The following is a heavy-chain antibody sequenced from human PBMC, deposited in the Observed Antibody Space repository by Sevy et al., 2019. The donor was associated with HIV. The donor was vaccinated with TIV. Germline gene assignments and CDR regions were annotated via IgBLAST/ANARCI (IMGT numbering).Heavy chain of an antibody. CDR2: ISSDGNSQ. J-gene: IGHJ4*02. CDR3: ARDLISGSYSQSLDY. CDR1: GFTFSSHA. Sequence: GGSLRLSCAASGFTFSSHAMHWVRQAPGKGLDWVAVISSDGNSQYSADSVKGRFTISRDNSKNTLYPQMDSLRVEDTAVYYCARDLISGSYSQSLDYWGQGTLVTVSS. V-gene: IGHV3-30*04. D-gene: IGHD1-26*01.